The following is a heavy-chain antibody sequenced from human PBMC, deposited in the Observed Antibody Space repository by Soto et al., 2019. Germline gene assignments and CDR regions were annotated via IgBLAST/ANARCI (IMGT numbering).Heavy chain of an antibody. Sequence: GGSLRLSCAASGFTFSSYGMHWVRQAPGKGLEWVAVIWYDGSNKYYADSVKGRFTISRDNSKNTLYLQMNSLRAEDTAVYYCARDLKPRIAVAGTHGMDVWGQGTTVTVSS. CDR1: GFTFSSYG. D-gene: IGHD6-19*01. CDR2: IWYDGSNK. CDR3: ARDLKPRIAVAGTHGMDV. V-gene: IGHV3-33*01. J-gene: IGHJ6*02.